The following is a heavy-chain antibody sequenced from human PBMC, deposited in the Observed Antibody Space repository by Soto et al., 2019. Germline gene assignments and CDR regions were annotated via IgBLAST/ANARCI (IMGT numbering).Heavy chain of an antibody. D-gene: IGHD3-9*01. CDR1: GYTFTSYY. J-gene: IGHJ6*02. V-gene: IGHV1-46*01. CDR2: INPSNGNT. Sequence: ASVKVSCKASGYTFTSYYMHWVRQAPGQGLEWMGIINPSNGNTSYAQKFQGRVTMTRDTSTSTVYMELSSLRSEDTAVYYCARDLPSYYDILTTYEYYYVMDVWGQGTTVTVSS. CDR3: ARDLPSYYDILTTYEYYYVMDV.